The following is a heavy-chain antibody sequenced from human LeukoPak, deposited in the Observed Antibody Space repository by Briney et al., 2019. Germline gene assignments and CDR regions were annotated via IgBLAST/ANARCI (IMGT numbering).Heavy chain of an antibody. D-gene: IGHD3-22*01. J-gene: IGHJ4*02. Sequence: GGSLRLSCAASGFTFSSYGMSWVRQAPGKGLEWVSAISGSGGSTYYADSVKGRFTISRDNSKNTLYLQMNSLRAEDTAVYYCAKIYYDSSGYQIYWGQGTLVTVSS. CDR1: GFTFSSYG. CDR2: ISGSGGST. V-gene: IGHV3-23*01. CDR3: AKIYYDSSGYQIY.